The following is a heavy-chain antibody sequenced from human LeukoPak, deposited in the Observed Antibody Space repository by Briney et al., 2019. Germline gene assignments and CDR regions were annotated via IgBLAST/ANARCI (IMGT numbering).Heavy chain of an antibody. D-gene: IGHD1-26*01. CDR2: ISGSGGST. CDR3: AKNVGATTAFDI. V-gene: IGHV3-23*01. Sequence: GGSLRLSCAASGIIFSSSVMSWVRQAPGKGLEWVPAISGSGGSTNYADSVKGRFTISRDNSKNTLYLQMDSLRAEDTAVYYCAKNVGATTAFDIWGQGTMVTVSS. J-gene: IGHJ3*02. CDR1: GIIFSSSV.